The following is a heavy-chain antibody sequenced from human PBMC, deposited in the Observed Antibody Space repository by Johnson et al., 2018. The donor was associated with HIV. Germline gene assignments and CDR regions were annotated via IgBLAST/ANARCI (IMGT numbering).Heavy chain of an antibody. D-gene: IGHD2-8*01. CDR1: GFTFSSYG. Sequence: VQLVESGGGVVQPGGSLRLSCAASGFTFSSYGMHWVRQAPGKGLEYVSAINWTGGSTGYADSVKGRFTISRDNAKNSMYLQMNSLRAEDTALYYCARGPTMRYCTNGVCYIGAFDIWGQGTMVTVSS. V-gene: IGHV3-20*04. CDR3: ARGPTMRYCTNGVCYIGAFDI. J-gene: IGHJ3*02. CDR2: INWTGGST.